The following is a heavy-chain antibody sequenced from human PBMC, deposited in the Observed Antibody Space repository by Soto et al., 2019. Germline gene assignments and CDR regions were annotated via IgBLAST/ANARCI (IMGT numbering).Heavy chain of an antibody. V-gene: IGHV4-59*01. Sequence: RSLTCTVSGGSISSYYWSWIRQPPGKGLEWIGYIYYSGSTNYNPSLKSRVTISVDTSKNQFSLKLSSVTAADTAVYYCARDLTGIPSSSWYKGYYYGMDVWGQGTTVTVSS. D-gene: IGHD6-13*01. CDR2: IYYSGST. CDR3: ARDLTGIPSSSWYKGYYYGMDV. CDR1: GGSISSYY. J-gene: IGHJ6*02.